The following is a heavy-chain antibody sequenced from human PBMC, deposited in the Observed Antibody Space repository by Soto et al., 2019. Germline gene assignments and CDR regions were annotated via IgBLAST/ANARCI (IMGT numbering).Heavy chain of an antibody. J-gene: IGHJ4*02. CDR3: ARNYYDILTGLRN. CDR2: IYSGGST. V-gene: IGHV3-53*01. Sequence: PGGSLRLSCAASGFTVSSNYMSWVRQAPGKGLEWVSVIYSGGSTYYADSVKGRFTISRDNSKNTLYLQMNSLRAEDTAVYYCARNYYDILTGLRNWGQGTLVTVPQ. D-gene: IGHD3-9*01. CDR1: GFTVSSNY.